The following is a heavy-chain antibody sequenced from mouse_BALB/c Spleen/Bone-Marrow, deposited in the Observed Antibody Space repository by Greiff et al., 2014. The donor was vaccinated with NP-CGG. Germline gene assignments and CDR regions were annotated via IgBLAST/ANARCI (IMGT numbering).Heavy chain of an antibody. J-gene: IGHJ3*01. D-gene: IGHD2-3*01. CDR2: IWGDGST. CDR3: ARSDGYYEGFAY. CDR1: GFSLTGYS. V-gene: IGHV2-6-7*01. Sequence: VQLQQSGPGLVAPSQSLSITCTVSGFSLTGYSVNWVRQPSGKGLEWLGMIWGDGSTDYNSALKSRLSISKDNSKSQVFLKVNGLQTDDTARYYCARSDGYYEGFAYWGQGTLVTVSA.